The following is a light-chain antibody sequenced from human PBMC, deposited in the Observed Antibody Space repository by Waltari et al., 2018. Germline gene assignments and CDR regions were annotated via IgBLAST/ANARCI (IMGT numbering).Light chain of an antibody. CDR3: GSYRSSSARYV. CDR1: NSDVGGYNY. V-gene: IGLV2-14*01. J-gene: IGLJ1*01. CDR2: DVS. Sequence: QSALTQPASVSGSPGQSITISCTGSNSDVGGYNYVSWYQQHPGKAPKVMIYDVSNRPSVVSNRFSGSKSGNTASLIISGLQAEDEADYYCGSYRSSSARYVFGTGTKVTVL.